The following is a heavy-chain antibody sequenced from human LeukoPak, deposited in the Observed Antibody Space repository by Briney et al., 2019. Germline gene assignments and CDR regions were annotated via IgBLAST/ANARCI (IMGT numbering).Heavy chain of an antibody. CDR3: ARRRKCSGGSCYPDY. Sequence: ASVTVSCKASGGDFNSHIINWVRQAPGQGLEWMGIINPSGGSTSYAQKFQGRVTMTRDTSTSTVYMELSSLRSEDTAVYYCARRRKCSGGSCYPDYWGQGTLVTVSS. D-gene: IGHD2-15*01. CDR1: GGDFNSHI. CDR2: INPSGGST. V-gene: IGHV1-46*02. J-gene: IGHJ4*02.